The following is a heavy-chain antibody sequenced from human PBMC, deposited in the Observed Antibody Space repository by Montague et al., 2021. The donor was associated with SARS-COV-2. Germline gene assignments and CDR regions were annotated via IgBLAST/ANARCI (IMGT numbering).Heavy chain of an antibody. CDR3: ARELLHNYGMDV. Sequence: SLRLSCAASGFTFSSYAMHWVRQAPGKGLEWVAVISYDGSNKYYADSVKGRFTISRDNSKNTLYLQMNSLRAEDTAVYYCARELLHNYGMDVWGQGTTVTVSS. CDR2: ISYDGSNK. CDR1: GFTFSSYA. V-gene: IGHV3-30*04. J-gene: IGHJ6*02. D-gene: IGHD2-21*01.